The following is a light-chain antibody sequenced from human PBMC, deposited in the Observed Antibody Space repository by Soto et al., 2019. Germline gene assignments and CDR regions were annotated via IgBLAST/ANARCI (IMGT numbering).Light chain of an antibody. J-gene: IGKJ2*01. V-gene: IGKV1-6*01. CDR2: GAS. CDR3: LQDYNSPYT. Sequence: AIQMTQSPSSLSASVGDRVTITCRASQGIRNDLGWYQHKPGKAPKLLIYGASSLQSGVPSRFSGSGSGTDFTLTISSLQPEDFATYYCLQDYNSPYTFGQGTKLEI. CDR1: QGIRND.